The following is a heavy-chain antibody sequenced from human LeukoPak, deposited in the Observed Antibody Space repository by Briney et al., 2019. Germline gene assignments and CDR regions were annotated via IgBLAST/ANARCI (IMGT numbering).Heavy chain of an antibody. Sequence: ASVKASCKASGYTFTGYYMHWVRQAPGQGLEWMGWINPNSGGTNYAQKFQGRVTMTRDTSISTAYMELSRLRSDDTAVYYCARYCSGGSCWVDWFDPWGQGTLVTVSS. CDR3: ARYCSGGSCWVDWFDP. CDR1: GYTFTGYY. D-gene: IGHD2-15*01. CDR2: INPNSGGT. J-gene: IGHJ5*02. V-gene: IGHV1-2*02.